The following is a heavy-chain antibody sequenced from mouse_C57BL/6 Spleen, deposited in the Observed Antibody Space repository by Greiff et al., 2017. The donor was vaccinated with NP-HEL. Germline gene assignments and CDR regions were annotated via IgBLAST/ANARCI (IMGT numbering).Heavy chain of an antibody. CDR2: ISSGSSTI. J-gene: IGHJ2*01. D-gene: IGHD6-1*01. CDR1: GFTFSDYG. V-gene: IGHV5-17*01. CDR3: ARPSLYYFDY. Sequence: EVKLVESGGGLVKPGGSLKLSCAASGFTFSDYGMHWVRQAPEKGLEWVAYISSGSSTIYYAATVKGRFTISRDNAKNTLFLQMTSLRSEDTAMYYCARPSLYYFDYWGQGTTLTVSS.